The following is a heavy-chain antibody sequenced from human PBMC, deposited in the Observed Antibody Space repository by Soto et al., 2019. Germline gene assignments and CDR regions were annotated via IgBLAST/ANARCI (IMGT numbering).Heavy chain of an antibody. Sequence: SETLSLTCTVSGGSMSSSYWSWIRQSPGNELEWIGYIYYSGSTNYNPSLKSRVTISVDTSKNQFSLKLRSVTAADTAVYYFARHYGQEVFDFRGQGTLVTVSS. D-gene: IGHD3-10*01. CDR2: IYYSGST. V-gene: IGHV4-59*08. CDR3: ARHYGQEVFDF. J-gene: IGHJ4*02. CDR1: GGSMSSSY.